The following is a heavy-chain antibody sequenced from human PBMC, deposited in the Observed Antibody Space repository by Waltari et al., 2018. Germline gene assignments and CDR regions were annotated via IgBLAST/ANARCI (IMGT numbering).Heavy chain of an antibody. Sequence: VRQAPGKGLEWVANINQDGREKYYVDSMKGRVTISRDNAKNSLFLQMDSLRAEDTAVYFCAMAAGTLYWGQGTLVTVSS. D-gene: IGHD6-13*01. CDR3: AMAAGTLY. CDR2: INQDGREK. V-gene: IGHV3-7*01. J-gene: IGHJ4*02.